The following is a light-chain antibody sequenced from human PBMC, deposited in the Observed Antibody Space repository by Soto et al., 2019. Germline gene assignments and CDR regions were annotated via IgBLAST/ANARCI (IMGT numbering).Light chain of an antibody. V-gene: IGKV3-20*01. Sequence: TVLTQSPGTLSLSPGESATLSCRASQYVSVRFLAWYQQKPGQAPRLLIYGASDRATGIPDRFTGSGSGTDFTLTINRLEPEDFAVYFCQQYGSSPQTFGQGTKVDIK. CDR2: GAS. CDR1: QYVSVRF. J-gene: IGKJ1*01. CDR3: QQYGSSPQT.